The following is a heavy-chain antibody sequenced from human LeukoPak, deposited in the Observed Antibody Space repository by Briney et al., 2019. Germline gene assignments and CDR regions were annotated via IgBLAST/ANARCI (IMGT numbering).Heavy chain of an antibody. J-gene: IGHJ4*02. D-gene: IGHD5-18*01. V-gene: IGHV3-30*18. Sequence: GGSLRLSCEASGFTFSSYGMHWVRQAPGKGLDWVAVISNDGSKKYYADSVKGRFTTSRDNSKNTLSLQVSSLRTEDTAVYYCAKDRYSYAFEYSDSWGQGTLVTVSS. CDR3: AKDRYSYAFEYSDS. CDR1: GFTFSSYG. CDR2: ISNDGSKK.